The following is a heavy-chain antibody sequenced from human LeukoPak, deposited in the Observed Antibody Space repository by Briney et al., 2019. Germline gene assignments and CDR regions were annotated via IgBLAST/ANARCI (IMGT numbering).Heavy chain of an antibody. CDR2: IRASGGTA. CDR3: AKVWAHDGSGNPYWHFDL. V-gene: IGHV3-23*01. Sequence: GGTLRLSCSASGFTFSSYAMSWVRQAPGKGLEWVSAIRASGGTAYYADSVKGWFTISGDNSKNTLYLQMNSLRAEDTAVYYCAKVWAHDGSGNPYWHFDLWGRGTLVTVSS. CDR1: GFTFSSYA. D-gene: IGHD3-10*01. J-gene: IGHJ2*01.